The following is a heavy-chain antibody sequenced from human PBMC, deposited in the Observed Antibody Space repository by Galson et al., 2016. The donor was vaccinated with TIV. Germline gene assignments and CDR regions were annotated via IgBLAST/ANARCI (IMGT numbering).Heavy chain of an antibody. J-gene: IGHJ5*02. CDR2: IRSSGAAI. CDR3: ARGLGNSNYYTHRFDP. D-gene: IGHD4-11*01. Sequence: SLRLSCAASGFTFSTQSMNWFRQAPGRGLEWISYIRSSGAAIYYADSVKGRFTISRDNVKNSLYLQMNSLRAEDTAVYYCARGLGNSNYYTHRFDPWGHGTLVTLSS. V-gene: IGHV3-48*01. CDR1: GFTFSTQS.